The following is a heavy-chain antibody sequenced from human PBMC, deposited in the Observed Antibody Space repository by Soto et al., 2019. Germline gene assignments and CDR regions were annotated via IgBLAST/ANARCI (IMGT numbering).Heavy chain of an antibody. CDR1: GFSLSTSGVG. CDR3: AHSWADIVVVPAAIKNWFDP. J-gene: IGHJ5*02. Sequence: QITLKESGPTLVKPTQTLTLTCTFSGFSLSTSGVGVGWIRQPPGKALEWLALIYWDDDKRYSPSLKSRITTTKDTSKNQVVLTMTNMDPVDTATYYCAHSWADIVVVPAAIKNWFDPWGQGTLVTVSS. CDR2: IYWDDDK. V-gene: IGHV2-5*02. D-gene: IGHD2-2*01.